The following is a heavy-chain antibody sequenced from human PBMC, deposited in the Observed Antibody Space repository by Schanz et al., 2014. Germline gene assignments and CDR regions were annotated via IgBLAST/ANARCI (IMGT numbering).Heavy chain of an antibody. V-gene: IGHV1-18*01. Sequence: QVQLVQSGAEVKKPGASVKVSCKASGYTFTSHGINWVRQAPGLGLEWMGWISDYNGKTNYAQKFQDRVIMSTDRSSSTAYLELRSLTSDDSAIYYCARHRFGVFYYGLDVWGQGTTILVSS. CDR2: ISDYNGKT. D-gene: IGHD3-10*01. CDR1: GYTFTSHG. CDR3: ARHRFGVFYYGLDV. J-gene: IGHJ6*02.